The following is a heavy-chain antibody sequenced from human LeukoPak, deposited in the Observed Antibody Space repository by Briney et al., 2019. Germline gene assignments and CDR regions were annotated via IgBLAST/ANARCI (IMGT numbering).Heavy chain of an antibody. Sequence: ASVKVSCKASGYTFTGYYMHWVRQAPGQGLEWMGWINPNSGGTNYAQKFQGWVTMTRDTSISTAYMELSRLRSDDTAVYHCARVACSGGSCYANWFDPWGQGTLVTVSS. D-gene: IGHD2-15*01. J-gene: IGHJ5*02. V-gene: IGHV1-2*04. CDR1: GYTFTGYY. CDR2: INPNSGGT. CDR3: ARVACSGGSCYANWFDP.